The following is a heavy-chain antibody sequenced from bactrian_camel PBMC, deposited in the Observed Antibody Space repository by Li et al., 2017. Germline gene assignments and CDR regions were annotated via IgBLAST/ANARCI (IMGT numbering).Heavy chain of an antibody. J-gene: IGHJ6*01. V-gene: IGHV3-2*01. Sequence: QLVESGGGLVQPGGSLRLTCVASGFTFSDYYMSWVRQAPGKGLEWVSSIYTDGSRTYYADSVKGRFTISRDNAKNTVYLQMNSLNLEDAAVYYCAGTPVAGYWGQGTQVTVS. CDR3: AGTPVAGY. CDR1: GFTFSDYY. D-gene: IGHD7*01. CDR2: IYTDGSRT.